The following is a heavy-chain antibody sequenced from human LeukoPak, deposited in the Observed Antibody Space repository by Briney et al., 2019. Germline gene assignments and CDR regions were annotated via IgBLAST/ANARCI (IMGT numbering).Heavy chain of an antibody. Sequence: GGSLRLSCAASGFTFSNNYMSWVRQAPGKGLEWVSIIYSSGNTYYADSVKGRFTISRDNSKSMLYLQMNSLRAEDTAVYYCARGTAWTHQDHWGQGNLVTVSS. CDR3: ARGTAWTHQDH. J-gene: IGHJ4*02. CDR1: GFTFSNNY. V-gene: IGHV3-66*01. D-gene: IGHD5-18*01. CDR2: IYSSGNT.